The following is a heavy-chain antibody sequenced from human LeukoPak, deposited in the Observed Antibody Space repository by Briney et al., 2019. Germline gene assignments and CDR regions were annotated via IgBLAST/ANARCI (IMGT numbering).Heavy chain of an antibody. J-gene: IGHJ4*02. D-gene: IGHD1-26*01. CDR1: GFTFSSYA. CDR2: ISGSGGST. V-gene: IGHV3-23*01. CDR3: ARDLGSYLTV. Sequence: PGRSLRLSCAASGFTFSSYAMSWVRQAPGKGLEWVSGISGSGGSTYYADSVKGRFTIFRDNSKNTLYLQMNSLRAEDTAVYYCARDLGSYLTVWGQGTLVTVSS.